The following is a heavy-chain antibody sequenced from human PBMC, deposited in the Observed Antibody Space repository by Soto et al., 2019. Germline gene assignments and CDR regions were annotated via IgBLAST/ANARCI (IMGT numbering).Heavy chain of an antibody. V-gene: IGHV1-69*12. CDR2: IIPIFGTA. D-gene: IGHD1-26*01. CDR3: ANTTPVGGYYYYGMDV. J-gene: IGHJ6*02. Sequence: QVQLVQSGAEVKKPGSSVKVSCKASGGTFSSYAISWVRQAPGQGLEWMGGIIPIFGTANYAQKFQGRVTIPADESTSTAYMELSSLSSEDTAVYYCANTTPVGGYYYYGMDVWGQGTTVTVSS. CDR1: GGTFSSYA.